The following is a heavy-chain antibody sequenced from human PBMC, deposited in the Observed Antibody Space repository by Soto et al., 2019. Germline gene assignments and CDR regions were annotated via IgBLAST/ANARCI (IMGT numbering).Heavy chain of an antibody. CDR3: GTRGYYYYYMDV. Sequence: EVQLVESGGGLVQPGGSLRLSCAASGLTLSTYAMHWVRQAPGKGLEYVSAISSNGDSTYYSNSVKGRFTISRYNSKNTLYLQMGSLRPEDMAVYYCGTRGYYYYYMDVWGKGTTVTVSS. CDR1: GLTLSTYA. V-gene: IGHV3-64*01. J-gene: IGHJ6*03. D-gene: IGHD3-10*01. CDR2: ISSNGDST.